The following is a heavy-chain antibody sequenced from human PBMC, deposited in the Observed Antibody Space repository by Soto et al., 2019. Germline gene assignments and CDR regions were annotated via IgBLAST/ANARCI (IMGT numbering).Heavy chain of an antibody. V-gene: IGHV3-48*02. J-gene: IGHJ6*02. Sequence: EVQLVESGGGLVQPGGSLRLSCAASGFTFSTYSMNWVRQAPGKGLEWVSYISSGSTTIYYADSVKGRFTISRDSAKNTLYLQMNSLRDEDTAVYYCAKEGRSCGDSCYQNHYYYGMDVWGQGTTVTVSS. CDR3: AKEGRSCGDSCYQNHYYYGMDV. D-gene: IGHD2-15*01. CDR1: GFTFSTYS. CDR2: ISSGSTTI.